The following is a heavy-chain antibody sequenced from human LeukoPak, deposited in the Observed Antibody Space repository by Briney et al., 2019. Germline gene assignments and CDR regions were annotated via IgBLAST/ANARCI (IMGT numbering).Heavy chain of an antibody. J-gene: IGHJ4*02. Sequence: GGSLRLSCAASGFTFSSYWMSWVRQAPGKGLEWVANIKQDGSEKYYVDSVKGRFTISRDNAKNSLYLQMNSLRAEDTAVYYCARDQSHGYSSGWYSDYWGQGTLVTVSS. CDR3: ARDQSHGYSSGWYSDY. V-gene: IGHV3-7*01. CDR2: IKQDGSEK. D-gene: IGHD6-19*01. CDR1: GFTFSSYW.